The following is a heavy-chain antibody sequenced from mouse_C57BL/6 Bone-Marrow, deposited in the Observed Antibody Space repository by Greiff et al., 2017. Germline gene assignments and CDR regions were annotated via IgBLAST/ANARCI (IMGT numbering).Heavy chain of an antibody. J-gene: IGHJ2*01. CDR2: LDPENGDT. CDR3: TTLYYEGY. V-gene: IGHV14-4*01. Sequence: EVQLQQSGAELVRPGASVKLSCTASGFNIKDDYMHWVKQRPEQGLEWIGWLDPENGDTEYASKFQGKATITADTSSNTAYLQLSSLTSEDTAVYYCTTLYYEGYWGQGTTLTVSS. CDR1: GFNIKDDY. D-gene: IGHD2-4*01.